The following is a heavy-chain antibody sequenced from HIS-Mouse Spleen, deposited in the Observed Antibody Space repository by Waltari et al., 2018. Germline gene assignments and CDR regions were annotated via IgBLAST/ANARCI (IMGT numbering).Heavy chain of an antibody. CDR2: INPNSGGT. V-gene: IGHV1-2*02. J-gene: IGHJ5*02. CDR1: GYTFTAYY. CDR3: ARAAIGWTPRADP. D-gene: IGHD6-19*01. Sequence: VQLVQSGAEVKKPGASVKVSCKASGYTFTAYYMHWVRQAPGQGLEWMGWINPNSGGTNYAQKFQGRVTMTRDTSISTAYMELSRLRSDDTAVYYCARAAIGWTPRADPWGQGTLVTVSS.